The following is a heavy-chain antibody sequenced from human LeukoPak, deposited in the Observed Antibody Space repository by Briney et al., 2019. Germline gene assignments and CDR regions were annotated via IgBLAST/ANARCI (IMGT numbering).Heavy chain of an antibody. V-gene: IGHV3-23*01. CDR2: ISGSGRNT. Sequence: GGSLRLACAASGFTFTSYAMSWVRQAPGKGLEWVSVISGSGRNTIYADSVKGRFTISRDNSKNTLYLQMSSLRAEDTAVYLCAKAERFSGTKTPDYWGQGTLVTVAS. CDR3: AKAERFSGTKTPDY. J-gene: IGHJ4*02. CDR1: GFTFTSYA. D-gene: IGHD1-26*01.